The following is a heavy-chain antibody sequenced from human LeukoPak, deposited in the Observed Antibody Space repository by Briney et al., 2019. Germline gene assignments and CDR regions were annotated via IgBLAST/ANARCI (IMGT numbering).Heavy chain of an antibody. Sequence: SETLSLTCAVYARSFSGYYWSWIRQPPGKGLEWIGEINHSGSTNYNPSLKSRVTISVDTSKNQFSLKLSSVTAADTAVYYCARLRGYSYGYSRYYYYYMDVWGKGTTVTVSS. CDR3: ARLRGYSYGYSRYYYYYMDV. D-gene: IGHD5-18*01. CDR2: INHSGST. V-gene: IGHV4-34*01. J-gene: IGHJ6*03. CDR1: ARSFSGYY.